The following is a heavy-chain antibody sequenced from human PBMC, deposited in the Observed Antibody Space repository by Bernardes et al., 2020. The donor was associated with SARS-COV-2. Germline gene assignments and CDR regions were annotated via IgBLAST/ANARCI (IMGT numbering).Heavy chain of an antibody. CDR2: IYSGGST. D-gene: IGHD6-25*01. CDR1: GFTVSSNY. J-gene: IGHJ4*02. CDR3: AREDRGKAAGGN. V-gene: IGHV3-66*01. Sequence: GGSLRLSCAASGFTVSSNYMSWVRQAPGKGLEWVSVIYSGGSTYYVDSVKGRFTISRDNDKSSLYLQMNSLRAEDTAVYYCAREDRGKAAGGNWGQGTLVTVSS.